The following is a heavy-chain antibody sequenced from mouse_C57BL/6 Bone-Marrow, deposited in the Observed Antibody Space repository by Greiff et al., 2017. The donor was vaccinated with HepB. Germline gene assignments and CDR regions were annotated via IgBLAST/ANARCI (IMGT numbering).Heavy chain of an antibody. Sequence: VQLQQPGAELVKPGASVKLSCKASGYTFTSYWMHWVKQRPGQGLEWIGMIHPNSGSTNYNEKFKSKATLTVDKSSSTAYMQLSSLTSEDSAVYYCARSTLRPYYYAMDYWGQGTSVTVSS. CDR1: GYTFTSYW. CDR3: ARSTLRPYYYAMDY. D-gene: IGHD1-2*01. V-gene: IGHV1-64*01. CDR2: IHPNSGST. J-gene: IGHJ4*01.